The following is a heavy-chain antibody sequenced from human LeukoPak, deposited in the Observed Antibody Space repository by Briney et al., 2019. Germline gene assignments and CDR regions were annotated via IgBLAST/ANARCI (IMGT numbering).Heavy chain of an antibody. J-gene: IGHJ6*02. CDR1: GFTFSSYG. CDR3: TTDQVVRGVQPYYYYGMDV. CDR2: IWYDGSNK. Sequence: PGRSLRLSCAASGFTFSSYGMHWVRQAPGKGLEWVAVIWYDGSNKYYADSVKGRFTISRDNSKNTLYLQMNSLRAEDTAVYYCTTDQVVRGVQPYYYYGMDVWGQGTTVTVSS. V-gene: IGHV3-33*01. D-gene: IGHD3-10*01.